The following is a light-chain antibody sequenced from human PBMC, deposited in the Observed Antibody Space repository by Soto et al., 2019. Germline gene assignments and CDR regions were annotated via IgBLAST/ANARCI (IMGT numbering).Light chain of an antibody. CDR3: QSYDSSLSAL. CDR1: SSNIGAGYD. CDR2: GNS. V-gene: IGLV1-40*01. J-gene: IGLJ1*01. Sequence: QSVLTQPPSASGAPGQRVTISCTGSSSNIGAGYDVHWYQQLPGTAPKLLIYGNSNRPSGVPDRFSGSKSGTSASLAITGLQAEDEADYYCQSYDSSLSALFGTGTKVTVL.